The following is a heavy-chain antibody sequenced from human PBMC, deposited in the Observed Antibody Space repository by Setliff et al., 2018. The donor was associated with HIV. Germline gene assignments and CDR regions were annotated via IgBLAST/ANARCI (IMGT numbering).Heavy chain of an antibody. V-gene: IGHV1-69-2*01. J-gene: IGHJ4*02. CDR2: IYPKDGET. D-gene: IGHD4-17*01. CDR1: TFTFTNYF. Sequence: ASVKVSCKISTFTFTNYFLYWVRQAPGQGLEWMGQIYPKDGETIYAEKFYGRLTITADTSTDTVFLELSGLRSDDTAVYYCATLRLMYYDYWGQGTLVTVSS. CDR3: ATLRLMYYDY.